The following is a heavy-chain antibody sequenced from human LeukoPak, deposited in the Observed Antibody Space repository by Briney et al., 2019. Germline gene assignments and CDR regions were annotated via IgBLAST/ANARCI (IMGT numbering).Heavy chain of an antibody. CDR2: INSDGSST. CDR1: GFTFSSYW. CDR3: ARAHYFNRGYYGMDV. V-gene: IGHV3-74*01. J-gene: IGHJ6*02. Sequence: PGGSLRLSCAASGFTFSSYWMRWVRQAPGKGLVWVSRINSDGSSTSYADSVKGRFTISRDNAKNTLYLQMNSLRAEDTAVYYCARAHYFNRGYYGMDVWGQGTTVTVSS. D-gene: IGHD2/OR15-2a*01.